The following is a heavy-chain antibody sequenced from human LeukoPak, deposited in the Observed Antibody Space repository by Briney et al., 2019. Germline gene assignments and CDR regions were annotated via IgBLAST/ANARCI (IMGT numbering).Heavy chain of an antibody. Sequence: PSETLSLTCIVSGGSITSYYWSWIRQPAGKGLEWIGRIYTSGSTNYNPSLKSRVTMSVDTSKNQFSLKLSSVTAADTAVYYCARDRRIAAAVNWFDPWGQGTLVTVSS. J-gene: IGHJ5*02. CDR3: ARDRRIAAAVNWFDP. CDR2: IYTSGST. D-gene: IGHD6-13*01. CDR1: GGSITSYY. V-gene: IGHV4-4*07.